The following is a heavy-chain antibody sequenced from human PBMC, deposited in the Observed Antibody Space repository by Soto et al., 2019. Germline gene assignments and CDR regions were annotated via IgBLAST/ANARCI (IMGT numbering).Heavy chain of an antibody. Sequence: LGESLKISCKGSGYSFTTYWIGWVRQMPGKGLEWMGIIYPGDSDTRYSPSFQGQVTISADKSISTAYLQWSSLKASDTAMYYCACAQYYGDYEPSHFDFWGQGTLVTVSS. V-gene: IGHV5-51*01. D-gene: IGHD4-17*01. CDR1: GYSFTTYW. CDR2: IYPGDSDT. J-gene: IGHJ5*01. CDR3: ACAQYYGDYEPSHFDF.